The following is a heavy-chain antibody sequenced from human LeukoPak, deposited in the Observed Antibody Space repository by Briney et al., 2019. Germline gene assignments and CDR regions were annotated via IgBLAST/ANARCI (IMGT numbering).Heavy chain of an antibody. CDR3: AIRGYCSGTNCYGAGWFDP. J-gene: IGHJ5*02. Sequence: GESLKISCKGSGYIFTSYWIGWVRQMPGKGLEWMGIIYPGDSSTRFSPSFQGQVTISVDKSNSTAYLQWSSLKASDTAMYYCAIRGYCSGTNCYGAGWFDPWGQGTLVTVSS. V-gene: IGHV5-51*01. D-gene: IGHD2-2*01. CDR2: IYPGDSST. CDR1: GYIFTSYW.